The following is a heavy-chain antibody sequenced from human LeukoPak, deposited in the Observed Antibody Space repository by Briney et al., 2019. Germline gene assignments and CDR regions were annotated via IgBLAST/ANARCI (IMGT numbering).Heavy chain of an antibody. Sequence: GASVKVSCKASGYTFTSYDINWVRQATGQGLEWMGWMNPNSGNTGYAQKFQGRVTMTRNTSISTAYMELRSLRSDDTAVYYCARDYGTTPNWFDPWGQGTLVTVSS. CDR1: GYTFTSYD. CDR3: ARDYGTTPNWFDP. CDR2: MNPNSGNT. V-gene: IGHV1-8*01. J-gene: IGHJ5*02. D-gene: IGHD4-17*01.